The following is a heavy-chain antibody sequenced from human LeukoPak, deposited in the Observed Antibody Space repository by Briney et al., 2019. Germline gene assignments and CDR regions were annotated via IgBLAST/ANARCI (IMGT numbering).Heavy chain of an antibody. V-gene: IGHV1-8*01. Sequence: ASVKVSCKASGYTFTSYDINWVRQATGQGLEWMGWMNPNSGNTGYAQKFQGRVTVTRNTSISTAYMELSRLRSEDTAVYYCARDGGWQQLAAPFDYWGQGTLVTVSS. CDR3: ARDGGWQQLAAPFDY. J-gene: IGHJ4*02. CDR1: GYTFTSYD. CDR2: MNPNSGNT. D-gene: IGHD6-13*01.